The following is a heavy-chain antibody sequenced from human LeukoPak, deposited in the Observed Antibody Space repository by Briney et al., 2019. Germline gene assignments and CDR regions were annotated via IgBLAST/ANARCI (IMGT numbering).Heavy chain of an antibody. CDR3: ASNGYSLYMDV. CDR1: GHTFTSYG. V-gene: IGHV1-18*01. Sequence: ASVKISCKASGHTFTSYGISWVRQAPGQGLEWMGRISAYNSNTNYAQKLQGRVTMTTDTSTSTAYMELRSLRSDDTAVYYCASNGYSLYMDVWGKGTTVTVSS. D-gene: IGHD6-13*01. CDR2: ISAYNSNT. J-gene: IGHJ6*03.